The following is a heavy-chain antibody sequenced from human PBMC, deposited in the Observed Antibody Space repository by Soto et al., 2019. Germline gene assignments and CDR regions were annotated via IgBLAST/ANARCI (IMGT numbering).Heavy chain of an antibody. D-gene: IGHD3-22*01. Sequence: EVQLVESGGGLVQPGGSLRLSCVASGFTFSPYSMNWVRRAPGKGLEWLSYISGSGRTIYYADSVKGRFTISRDNAKSSLYLQMNSLRDEDTAVYYCAREDSSVDPFDYWGQGTLVTVSS. CDR1: GFTFSPYS. CDR2: ISGSGRTI. CDR3: AREDSSVDPFDY. J-gene: IGHJ4*02. V-gene: IGHV3-48*02.